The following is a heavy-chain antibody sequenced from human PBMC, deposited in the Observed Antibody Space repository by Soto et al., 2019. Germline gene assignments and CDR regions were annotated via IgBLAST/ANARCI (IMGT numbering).Heavy chain of an antibody. Sequence: GGSLRLSCAASGFTFSSYWMHWVRQAPGKGLMWVSRINSDGSSINYADFVKGRLIISRDNAKNTLYLQMNSLRAEDTAVYYCARNSPGVYALWVDVWGQGTTVTVSS. V-gene: IGHV3-74*01. CDR1: GFTFSSYW. D-gene: IGHD2-8*01. CDR2: INSDGSSI. J-gene: IGHJ6*02. CDR3: ARNSPGVYALWVDV.